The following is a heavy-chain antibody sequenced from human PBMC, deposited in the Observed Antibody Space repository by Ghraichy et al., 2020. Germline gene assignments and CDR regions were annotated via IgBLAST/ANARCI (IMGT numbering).Heavy chain of an antibody. J-gene: IGHJ5*01. V-gene: IGHV4-31*03. CDR2: IYYRGDT. Sequence: SETLSLTCTVSGDSISTGGYYWTWIRQHPGKGLEWIGYIYYRGDTDYNPSLKSRVIMSVDTSKNQFSLNLTSVTAADTAVYYCARSLRVLRFLGWVDSWGQGTLVAVSS. D-gene: IGHD3-3*01. CDR1: GDSISTGGYY. CDR3: ARSLRVLRFLGWVDS.